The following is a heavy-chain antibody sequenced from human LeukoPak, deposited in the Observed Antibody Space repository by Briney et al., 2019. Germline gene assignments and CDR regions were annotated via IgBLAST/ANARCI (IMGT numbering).Heavy chain of an antibody. CDR1: GYTFTSYG. CDR2: ISAYNGNT. Sequence: ASVKVSCTASGYTFTSYGISWVRQAPGQGLEWMGWISAYNGNTNYAQKLQGRVTMTTDTSTSTAYMELRSLRSDDTAVYYCARRLLWFGEPKDYFDYWGQGTLVAVSS. D-gene: IGHD3-10*01. CDR3: ARRLLWFGEPKDYFDY. J-gene: IGHJ4*02. V-gene: IGHV1-18*01.